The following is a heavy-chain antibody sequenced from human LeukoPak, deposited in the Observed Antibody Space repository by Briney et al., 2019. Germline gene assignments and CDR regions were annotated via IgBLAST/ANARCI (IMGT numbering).Heavy chain of an antibody. D-gene: IGHD1-7*01. V-gene: IGHV4-59*01. Sequence: SETLSLTCAVYGGSFSGYYWSWIRQPPGKGLEWIGYIYYSGSTNYNPSLKSRVTISVDTSKNQFSLKLSSVTAADTAVYYCARMTNWNSDPFWDWGQGTLVTVSS. CDR2: IYYSGST. CDR1: GGSFSGYY. CDR3: ARMTNWNSDPFWD. J-gene: IGHJ4*02.